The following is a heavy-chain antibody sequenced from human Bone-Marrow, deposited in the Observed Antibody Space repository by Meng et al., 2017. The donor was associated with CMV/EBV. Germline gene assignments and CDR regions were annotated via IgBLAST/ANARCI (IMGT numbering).Heavy chain of an antibody. CDR1: GFTFSPYW. Sequence: GGSLRLSCAASGFTFSPYWMSWVRQAPGKGLEWVAKIKQDGSEEYYVDSVKGRFTISRDNAKNSLYLQMDSLRAEDTDVYYCAALGFCISTSCYTGGFDPWGQGTLVTVSS. CDR3: AALGFCISTSCYTGGFDP. CDR2: IKQDGSEE. D-gene: IGHD2-2*02. V-gene: IGHV3-7*01. J-gene: IGHJ5*02.